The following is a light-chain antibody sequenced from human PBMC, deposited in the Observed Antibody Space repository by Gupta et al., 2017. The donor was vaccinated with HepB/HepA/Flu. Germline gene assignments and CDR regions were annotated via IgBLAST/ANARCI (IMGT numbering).Light chain of an antibody. V-gene: IGLV1-47*01. Sequence: QSVLTQPPSASGTPGQRVIISCSGSSSNIGHNYVYWYQQLPGTAPKLLIYRNNQRPSGVPDRFSGSKSATSASLAISGLRSEDEADYYCAVWDGSLSDVWVFGGGTKLTVL. J-gene: IGLJ3*02. CDR1: SSNIGHNY. CDR3: AVWDGSLSDVWV. CDR2: RNN.